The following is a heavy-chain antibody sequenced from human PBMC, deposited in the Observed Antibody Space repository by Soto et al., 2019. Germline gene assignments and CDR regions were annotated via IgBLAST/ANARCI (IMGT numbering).Heavy chain of an antibody. V-gene: IGHV4-39*02. CDR3: AGSAIFGVVDNFDY. D-gene: IGHD3-3*01. CDR2: IYFSGRT. CDR1: GGSITSSAYY. J-gene: IGHJ4*02. Sequence: QLQLQESGPGLVKPSETLSLTCTVSGGSITSSAYYWAWILQSPGKGLECIGRIYFSGRTYHNPSLTGRLIASVDTARHHFSLTLNLVTAADTAVYFCAGSAIFGVVDNFDYWGQGILVTVSS.